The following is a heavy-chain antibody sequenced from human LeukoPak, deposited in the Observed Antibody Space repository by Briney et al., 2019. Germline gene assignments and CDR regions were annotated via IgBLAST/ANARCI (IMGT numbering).Heavy chain of an antibody. CDR2: IQSKTDGGTT. J-gene: IGHJ4*02. CDR1: GFTFSSYA. Sequence: PGGSLRLSCAASGFTFSSYAMSWVRQAPGKGLEWVGRIQSKTDGGTTDYAAPVKGRFTISRDDSKTTLYLQMNSLKTEDTAMYYCTTDRGALTNWGQGTLVTVSS. V-gene: IGHV3-15*01. CDR3: TTDRGALTN. D-gene: IGHD1-1*01.